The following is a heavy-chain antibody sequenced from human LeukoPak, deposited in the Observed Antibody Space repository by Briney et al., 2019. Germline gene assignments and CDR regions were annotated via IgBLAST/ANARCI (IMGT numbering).Heavy chain of an antibody. CDR2: IKQDGSKQ. CDR1: GFTFGTYW. V-gene: IGHV3-7*01. CDR3: VRDQGSSWVYYGLDV. Sequence: GGSLRLSCAASGFTFGTYWMNWVRQAPGKGLEWVANIKQDGSKQFYVDSVRGRFTISRDNARSSLYLEMNRLRVEDTAVYYCVRDQGSSWVYYGLDVWGQGTTVTVSS. D-gene: IGHD6-13*01. J-gene: IGHJ6*02.